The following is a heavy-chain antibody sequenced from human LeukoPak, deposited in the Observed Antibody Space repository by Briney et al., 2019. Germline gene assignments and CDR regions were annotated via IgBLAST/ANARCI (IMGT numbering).Heavy chain of an antibody. CDR1: GFTFSSYA. D-gene: IGHD6-19*01. J-gene: IGHJ4*02. Sequence: GGSLRLSCAASGFTFSSYAMNWVRQAPGKGLEWVSAISGSGDSTYYADSVKDRFTISRDNSKNTLYLQMNSLRAEDTAVYYCAKDSHPHTSSGWYYWGQGTLVTVSS. V-gene: IGHV3-23*01. CDR2: ISGSGDST. CDR3: AKDSHPHTSSGWYY.